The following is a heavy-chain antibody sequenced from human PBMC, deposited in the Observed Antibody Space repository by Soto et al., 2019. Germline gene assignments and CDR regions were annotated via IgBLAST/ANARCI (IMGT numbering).Heavy chain of an antibody. CDR1: GYTFTSYG. CDR2: ISAYNGNT. Sequence: ASVKVSCKASGYTFTSYGISWVRQAPGQGLEWMGWISAYNGNTNYAQKLQGRVTMTTDTSTSTAYMELRSLRSDDTAVYYCARERGYHTVYYYYGMDVWGQGTTVTVSS. V-gene: IGHV1-18*01. J-gene: IGHJ6*02. CDR3: ARERGYHTVYYYYGMDV. D-gene: IGHD2-2*01.